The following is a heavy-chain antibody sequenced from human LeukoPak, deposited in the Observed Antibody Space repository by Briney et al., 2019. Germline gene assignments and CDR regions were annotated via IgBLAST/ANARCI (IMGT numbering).Heavy chain of an antibody. CDR3: ATADKFSNWYVFDY. J-gene: IGHJ4*02. V-gene: IGHV1-69*13. CDR2: IVPIFGTA. D-gene: IGHD6-13*01. Sequence: ASVKVSCKASGGTFSSYAISWVRQAPGQGLEWMGGIVPIFGTANYAQKLQGRVMITADESTSTAYMELISLRSEDTAVYYCATADKFSNWYVFDYWGQGTLVTVSS. CDR1: GGTFSSYA.